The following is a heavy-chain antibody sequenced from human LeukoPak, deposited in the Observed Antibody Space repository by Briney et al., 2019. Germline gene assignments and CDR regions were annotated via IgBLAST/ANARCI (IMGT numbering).Heavy chain of an antibody. V-gene: IGHV4-30-2*01. D-gene: IGHD5-24*01. CDR2: IYHSGST. CDR1: GGSISSGGYS. CDR3: ARGGNYHWFDP. J-gene: IGHJ5*02. Sequence: PSQTLSLTCAVSGGSISSGGYSWSWIRQPPGKGLEWIGYIYHSGSTYYNPSLKSRVTISVDRSRNQFSLKLSSVTAADTAVYYCARGGNYHWFDPWGQGTLVTVSS.